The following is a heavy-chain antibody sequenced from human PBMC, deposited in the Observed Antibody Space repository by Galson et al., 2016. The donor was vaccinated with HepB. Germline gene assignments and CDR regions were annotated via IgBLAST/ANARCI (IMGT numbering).Heavy chain of an antibody. V-gene: IGHV3-9*01. J-gene: IGHJ4*02. CDR3: VKGWGQQLVPSFFDY. Sequence: SLRLSCAASGFTFDDYAMHWVRQAPGKGLAWVSGISWNSGSIGYADSVKGRFTISRDNAKNSLFLQMSSLRAEDTAVYYCVKGWGQQLVPSFFDYWGQGTLVTVSS. CDR2: ISWNSGSI. CDR1: GFTFDDYA. D-gene: IGHD6-13*01.